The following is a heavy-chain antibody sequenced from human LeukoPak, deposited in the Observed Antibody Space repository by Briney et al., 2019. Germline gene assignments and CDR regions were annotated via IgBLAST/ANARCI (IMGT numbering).Heavy chain of an antibody. Sequence: SETLSLTCTVSGGSISSGGYYWSWIRQHPGKGLEWIGYIYYSGSTYYNPSLKSRVTISVDTSKNQFSLKLSSVTAADTAVYYCARLSHYYDSSGSIPLSTTPAYYFDYWGQGTLVTVSS. J-gene: IGHJ4*02. CDR3: ARLSHYYDSSGSIPLSTTPAYYFDY. V-gene: IGHV4-31*03. CDR2: IYYSGST. CDR1: GGSISSGGYY. D-gene: IGHD3-22*01.